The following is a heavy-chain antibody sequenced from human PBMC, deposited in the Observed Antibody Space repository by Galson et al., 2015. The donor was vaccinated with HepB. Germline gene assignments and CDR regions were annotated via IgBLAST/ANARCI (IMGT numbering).Heavy chain of an antibody. CDR2: IKSKADGGTT. CDR3: TTDVLYSTFWSWFNP. Sequence: SLRLSCAASGFTFNNVWMSWVRQPPGKGLEWVGHIKSKADGGTTDYAAPVKGRFTISRDDSKNTLYLQMNGLKTDDTAVYYCTTDVLYSTFWSWFNPWGQGTLVTVSS. J-gene: IGHJ5*02. CDR1: GFTFNNVW. V-gene: IGHV3-15*01. D-gene: IGHD6-13*01.